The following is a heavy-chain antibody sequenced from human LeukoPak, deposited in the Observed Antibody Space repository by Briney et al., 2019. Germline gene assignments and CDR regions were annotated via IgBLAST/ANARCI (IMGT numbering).Heavy chain of an antibody. V-gene: IGHV3-30*04. CDR3: AKDGVPSRYFGRNYFDY. J-gene: IGHJ4*02. Sequence: GGSLRLFCAASGFTFSSYAMHWVRQAPGKGLEWVAVISYGGSNKYYADSVKGRFTISRDNSKNTLYLQMNSLRAEDTAVYYCAKDGVPSRYFGRNYFDYWGQGTLVTVSS. CDR1: GFTFSSYA. D-gene: IGHD2-8*01. CDR2: ISYGGSNK.